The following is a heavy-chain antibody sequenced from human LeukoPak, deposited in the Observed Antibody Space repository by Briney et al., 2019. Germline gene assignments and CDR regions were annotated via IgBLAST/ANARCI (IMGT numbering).Heavy chain of an antibody. Sequence: SETLSLTCSVSGGSISSYYWSWIRQPPGRGLEWIGYINYSGCPKYSTNYNASLNSRVTISVDTSKNQFSLKLRSVTTADTAFYFCARARDYGDYHIYDYWGQGTLVTVSS. CDR1: GGSISSYY. CDR2: INYSGCPKYST. J-gene: IGHJ4*02. D-gene: IGHD4-17*01. CDR3: ARARDYGDYHIYDY. V-gene: IGHV4-59*01.